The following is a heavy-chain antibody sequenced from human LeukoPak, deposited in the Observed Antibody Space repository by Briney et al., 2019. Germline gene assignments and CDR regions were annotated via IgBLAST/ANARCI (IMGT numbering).Heavy chain of an antibody. CDR2: ISGSGGST. D-gene: IGHD5-24*01. J-gene: IGHJ4*02. CDR1: GFTFSSYA. V-gene: IGHV3-23*01. CDR3: AKDLAGLGGGYNL. Sequence: GGSLRLSCAASGFTFSSYAMSWVRQAPGKGLEWVSAISGSGGSTYYADSMKGRFTISRDNSKNTLYLQMNSLRAEDTAVYYCAKDLAGLGGGYNLWGQGTLVTVSS.